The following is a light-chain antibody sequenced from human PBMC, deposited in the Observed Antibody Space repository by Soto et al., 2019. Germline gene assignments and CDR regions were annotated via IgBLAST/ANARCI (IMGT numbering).Light chain of an antibody. CDR1: SSNIGNNW. CDR3: GAWDSSMSDYV. Sequence: QSVLTQPPSVSAAPGQRVTISCSGSSSNIGNNWVSWYQQVPGTAPKLLIYDNKSRPSGIPDRFSGSKSGTSATLGITGLQTGDEAYHFCGAWDSSMSDYVFGTGTKVTGL. J-gene: IGLJ1*01. CDR2: DNK. V-gene: IGLV1-51*01.